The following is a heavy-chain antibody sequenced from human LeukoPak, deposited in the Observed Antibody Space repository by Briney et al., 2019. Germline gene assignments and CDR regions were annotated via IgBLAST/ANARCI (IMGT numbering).Heavy chain of an antibody. V-gene: IGHV4-59*01. Sequence: SETLSLTCTVSGGPISSYYWSWIRQPPGKGLEWIGYIYYSGSTNYNPSLKSRVTISVDTSKNQFSLKLSSVTAADTAVYYCARGRVWFGESKGWFDPWGQGTLVTVSS. J-gene: IGHJ5*02. CDR1: GGPISSYY. CDR2: IYYSGST. CDR3: ARGRVWFGESKGWFDP. D-gene: IGHD3-10*01.